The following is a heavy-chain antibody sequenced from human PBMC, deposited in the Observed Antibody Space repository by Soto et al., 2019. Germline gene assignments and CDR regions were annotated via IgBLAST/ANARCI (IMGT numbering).Heavy chain of an antibody. Sequence: PSETLSLTCAVYGGSFSGYYWSWIRQPPGKGLEWIGYIYYSGSTYYNPSLKSRVTISVDTSKNQFSLKLSSVTAADTAVYYCARSDILTGYPYYFDYWGQGTLVTVSS. CDR2: IYYSGST. D-gene: IGHD3-9*01. CDR1: GGSFSGYY. J-gene: IGHJ4*02. CDR3: ARSDILTGYPYYFDY. V-gene: IGHV4-34*09.